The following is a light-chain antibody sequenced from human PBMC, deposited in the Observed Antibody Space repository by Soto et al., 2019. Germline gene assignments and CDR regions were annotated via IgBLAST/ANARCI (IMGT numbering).Light chain of an antibody. CDR3: QHYDRSPLYT. Sequence: DIVLTQSPATLSLSPGERATLSCRASQSVRSNHLAWYQQKPGQAPRLLIYAASSRATGIPDRFSGSGSGADFILTFSRLEPEDFAVYYCQHYDRSPLYTFGQGTKLEIK. CDR2: AAS. J-gene: IGKJ2*01. CDR1: QSVRSNH. V-gene: IGKV3-20*01.